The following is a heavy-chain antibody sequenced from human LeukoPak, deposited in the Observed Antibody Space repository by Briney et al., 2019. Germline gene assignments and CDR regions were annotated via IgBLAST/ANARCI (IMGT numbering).Heavy chain of an antibody. CDR2: IYYSGST. Sequence: SETLSLTCTVSGGSISSSSYYWGWIRQPPGKGLEWIGSIYYSGSTYCNPSLKSRVTISVDTSKNQFSLKLSSVTAADTAVYYCARIGYYYYYMDVWGKGTTVTVSS. V-gene: IGHV4-39*07. CDR1: GGSISSSSYY. J-gene: IGHJ6*03. CDR3: ARIGYYYYYMDV.